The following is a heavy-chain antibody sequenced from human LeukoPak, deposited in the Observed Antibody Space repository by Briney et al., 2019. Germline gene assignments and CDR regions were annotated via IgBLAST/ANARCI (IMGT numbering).Heavy chain of an antibody. CDR1: GFTVSSNY. D-gene: IGHD3-3*01. Sequence: GGSPRLSCAASGFTVSSNYMSWVRQAPGKGLEWVSVIYSGGSTYYADSVKGRFTISRDNSKNTLYLQMNSLRAEDTAVYYCARGRITIFGVVIGQYYYMDVWGKGTTVTVSS. CDR3: ARGRITIFGVVIGQYYYMDV. J-gene: IGHJ6*03. CDR2: IYSGGST. V-gene: IGHV3-53*01.